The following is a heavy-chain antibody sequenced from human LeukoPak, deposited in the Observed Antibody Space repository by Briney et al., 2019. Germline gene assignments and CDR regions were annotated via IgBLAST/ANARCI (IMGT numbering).Heavy chain of an antibody. CDR3: AKSSTMIVVATDY. J-gene: IGHJ4*02. Sequence: GGALVLSLAAPGFTFSSYGMSGVRRAPGKGLGGGSAISGSGGSTYYADSVKGRFTISRDNSKNTLYLQMNSLRAEDTAVYYCAKSSTMIVVATDYWGQGTLVTVSS. CDR2: ISGSGGST. CDR1: GFTFSSYG. V-gene: IGHV3-23*01. D-gene: IGHD3-22*01.